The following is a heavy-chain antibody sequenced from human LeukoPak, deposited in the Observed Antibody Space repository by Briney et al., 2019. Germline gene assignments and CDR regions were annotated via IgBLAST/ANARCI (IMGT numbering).Heavy chain of an antibody. CDR1: GFTLDTYA. CDR2: ISGNGVNK. V-gene: IGHV3-23*01. J-gene: IGHJ4*02. Sequence: PGGSLRLSCAASGFTLDTYATSWVRQAPGGGLEWVSGISGNGVNKYYADSVKGRFTVSRDNSKDTLWLQMNALRAEDTAVYLCSKRDYSDVSGYSPLFANWGQGTLVTVSS. CDR3: SKRDYSDVSGYSPLFAN. D-gene: IGHD3-22*01.